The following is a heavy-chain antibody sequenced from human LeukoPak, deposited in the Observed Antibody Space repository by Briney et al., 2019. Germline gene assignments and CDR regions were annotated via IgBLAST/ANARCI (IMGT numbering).Heavy chain of an antibody. D-gene: IGHD3-22*01. CDR2: INPSGGST. Sequence: ASVKVSCKASGYTFIAYYMHWVRQAPGQGLEWMGIINPSGGSTSYAQKFQGRVTMTRDTSTSTVYMELSSLRSEDTAVYYCARLVNYYDSSGYSDYWGQGTLVTVSS. J-gene: IGHJ4*02. V-gene: IGHV1-46*01. CDR3: ARLVNYYDSSGYSDY. CDR1: GYTFIAYY.